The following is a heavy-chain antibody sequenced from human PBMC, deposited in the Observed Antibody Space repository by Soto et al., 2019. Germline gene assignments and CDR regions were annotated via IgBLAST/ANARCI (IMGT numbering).Heavy chain of an antibody. CDR2: MRYDGGDT. D-gene: IGHD1-7*01. V-gene: IGHV3-33*01. J-gene: IGHJ3*02. CDR1: GFTFSSYG. CDR3: ARDSRIWKYVDAFDI. Sequence: GGSLRLSCAASGFTFSSYGMHWVRQAPGKGLDWVAVMRYDGGDTYYADSVRGRFTISRDNSKNTLYLQMNSLRAEDTALYYCARDSRIWKYVDAFDIWGQGTLVTVSS.